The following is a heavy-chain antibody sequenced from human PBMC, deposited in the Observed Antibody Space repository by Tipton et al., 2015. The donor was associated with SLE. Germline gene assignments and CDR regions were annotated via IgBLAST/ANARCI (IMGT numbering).Heavy chain of an antibody. Sequence: TLSLTCAVYGGSFSGYYWNWIRQPPGKGLEWIGEINHSGSTNYNPSLKSRVTISVDTSKNQFSLKLSSVTAADTAVYYCAREDSSGWFDYWGQGTLVTVSS. V-gene: IGHV4-34*01. J-gene: IGHJ4*02. CDR2: INHSGST. CDR1: GGSFSGYY. CDR3: AREDSSGWFDY. D-gene: IGHD6-19*01.